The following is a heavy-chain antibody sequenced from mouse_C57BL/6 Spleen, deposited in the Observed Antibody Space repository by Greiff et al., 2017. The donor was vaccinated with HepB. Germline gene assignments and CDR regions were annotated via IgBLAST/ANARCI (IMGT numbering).Heavy chain of an antibody. D-gene: IGHD2-2*01. J-gene: IGHJ4*01. V-gene: IGHV1-72*01. CDR1: GSPFTRYW. CDR3: ARGGSGYDDYAMDY. Sequence: QVQLQQPGAELVKPGASVKLSCKASGSPFTRYWMHWVTQRPVRGLEWIGRIDPNSGGTTYTEKFKSKATLTVDKPSSPAYMQLSILPSEDSAVYYCARGGSGYDDYAMDYWGQGTSVTVSS. CDR2: IDPNSGGT.